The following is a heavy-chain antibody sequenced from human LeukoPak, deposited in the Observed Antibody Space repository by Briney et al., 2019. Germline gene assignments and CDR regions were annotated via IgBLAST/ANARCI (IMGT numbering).Heavy chain of an antibody. CDR2: ISNSGENT. V-gene: IGHV3-23*01. J-gene: IGHJ4*02. D-gene: IGHD2-15*01. Sequence: PGGSLRLSCAASGFPFSSYAMSWVRQAPGKGLAWVSVISNSGENTYYADSVKGRFTISRDNSKNTVYLQMNSLRAEDTAVYYCARDRDRSGGSCYSTLFDYWGQGTLVTVSS. CDR3: ARDRDRSGGSCYSTLFDY. CDR1: GFPFSSYA.